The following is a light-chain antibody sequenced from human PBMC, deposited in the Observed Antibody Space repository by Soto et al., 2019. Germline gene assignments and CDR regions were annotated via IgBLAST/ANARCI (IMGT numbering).Light chain of an antibody. V-gene: IGKV1-5*03. CDR3: QHYNSYSEA. CDR2: KAS. J-gene: IGKJ1*01. Sequence: DIQMTQSPSTLSASVGDRVTITCRASQSISSWLAWYQQKPGKAPKLLIYKASDLESGVPSRFSGSGSGTEFTLTISSLQPDDFATYSCQHYNSYSEAFGQGTKV. CDR1: QSISSW.